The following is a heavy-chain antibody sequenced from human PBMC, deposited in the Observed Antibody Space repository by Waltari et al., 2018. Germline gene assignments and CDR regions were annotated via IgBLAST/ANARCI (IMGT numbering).Heavy chain of an antibody. J-gene: IGHJ5*02. CDR3: ASRTPGYP. V-gene: IGHV4-34*01. CDR1: GGSFSGYY. D-gene: IGHD5-12*01. CDR2: IKHSGST. Sequence: QVQLQQWGAGLLKPSETLSLTCAVYGGSFSGYYWSWIRQPPGKGLEWIGEIKHSGSTNYTPSLKSRVTISVDTSKNQFSLKLSSVTAADTAVYYCASRTPGYPWGQGTLVTVSS.